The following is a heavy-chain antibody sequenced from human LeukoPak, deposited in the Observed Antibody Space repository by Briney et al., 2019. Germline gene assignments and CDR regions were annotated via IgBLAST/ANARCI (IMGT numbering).Heavy chain of an antibody. CDR3: AKVQQPGENDY. D-gene: IGHD6-13*01. V-gene: IGHV3-23*01. CDR2: INGSGGST. CDR1: GCTFSSYA. Sequence: GGSLTLSCAASGCTFSSYARSWVRQPPGKGLEWVSAINGSGGSTYYADSVKGRLTISRDNSKNTLYLQINSLRAEDTAVYYCAKVQQPGENDYWGQGTLVTVSS. J-gene: IGHJ4*02.